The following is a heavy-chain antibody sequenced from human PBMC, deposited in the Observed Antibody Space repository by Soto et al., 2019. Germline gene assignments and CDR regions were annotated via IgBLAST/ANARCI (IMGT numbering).Heavy chain of an antibody. CDR2: ISYSGNTK. Sequence: GGSLRLSCAASGFTFSSYGMHWVRQAPGKGLEWVAVISYSGNTKLYADSVKGRFTISRDSSKNTVYLQMSSLRAEDTAVYYCAKKGKPDAAAAANDYWGQGTLVTVSS. CDR3: AKKGKPDAAAAANDY. D-gene: IGHD6-13*01. J-gene: IGHJ4*02. V-gene: IGHV3-30*18. CDR1: GFTFSSYG.